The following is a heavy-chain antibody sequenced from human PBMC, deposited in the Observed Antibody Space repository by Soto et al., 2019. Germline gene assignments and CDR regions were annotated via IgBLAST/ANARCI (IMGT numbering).Heavy chain of an antibody. CDR3: PRDGYDFWSGYFLYAMDV. Sequence: QVQLVQSGAEVKKPGSSVKVSCKASEGTFSGYAISWVRHAPGQGLEWMGGIIPIFGTANYAQKFQGRVTITADESTSTAYMELSSLRSEDTAVYYCPRDGYDFWSGYFLYAMDVWGQGTTVTVSS. J-gene: IGHJ6*02. CDR1: EGTFSGYA. D-gene: IGHD3-3*01. V-gene: IGHV1-69*01. CDR2: IIPIFGTA.